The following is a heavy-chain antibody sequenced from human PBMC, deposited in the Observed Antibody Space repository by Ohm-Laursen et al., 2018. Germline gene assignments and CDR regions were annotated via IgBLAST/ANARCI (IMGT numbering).Heavy chain of an antibody. J-gene: IGHJ3*01. V-gene: IGHV3-21*01. Sequence: GSLRLSCTASGFTFSSYSMNWVRQAPGKGLEWVSSISSSSSYIYYADSMKGRFTISRDNAKNSLYLQMNSLRAEDTAVYYCARDFYSGSSIGAFDFWGQGTMVTVSS. D-gene: IGHD1-26*01. CDR1: GFTFSSYS. CDR3: ARDFYSGSSIGAFDF. CDR2: ISSSSSYI.